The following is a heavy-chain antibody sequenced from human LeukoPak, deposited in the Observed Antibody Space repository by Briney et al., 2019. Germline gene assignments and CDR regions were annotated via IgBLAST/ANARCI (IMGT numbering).Heavy chain of an antibody. J-gene: IGHJ5*02. V-gene: IGHV4-39*07. Sequence: PSETLSLTCTVSGDSISSGNYYWSWIRQPPGKGLEWIGEINHSGSTNYNPSLKSRVTISVDTSKNQFSLKLSSVTAADTAVYYCARGRSTGRRSSTSYVQGFDPWGQGTLVTVSS. CDR3: ARGRSTGRRSSTSYVQGFDP. CDR2: INHSGST. CDR1: GDSISSGNYY. D-gene: IGHD2-2*01.